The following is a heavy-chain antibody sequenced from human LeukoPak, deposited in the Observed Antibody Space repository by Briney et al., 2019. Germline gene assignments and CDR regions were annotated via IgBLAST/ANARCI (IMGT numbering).Heavy chain of an antibody. CDR3: ASGAGWVFDN. D-gene: IGHD6-19*01. CDR2: IRYDGSNK. CDR1: GFTFSSYG. J-gene: IGHJ4*02. Sequence: PGGSLRLSCAASGFTFSSYGMHWVRQAPGKGLEWVAFIRYDGSNKYYADSVKGRLTISRDNSKNTLYLQMNSLRAEDTAVYYCASGAGWVFDNWGQGTLVTVSS. V-gene: IGHV3-30*02.